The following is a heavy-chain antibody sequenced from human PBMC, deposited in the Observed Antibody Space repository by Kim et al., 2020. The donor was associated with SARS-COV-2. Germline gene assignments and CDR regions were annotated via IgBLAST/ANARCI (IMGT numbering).Heavy chain of an antibody. CDR2: ISSSSSTI. CDR1: GFTFSSYS. V-gene: IGHV3-48*04. CDR3: ARAMFRGQLWLRIDY. D-gene: IGHD5-18*01. J-gene: IGHJ4*02. Sequence: LSLTCAASGFTFSSYSMNWVRQAPGKGLEWVSYISSSSSTIYYADSVKGRFTISRDNAKNSLYLQMNRLRAEDTAVYYCARAMFRGQLWLRIDYWGQGTLVTVSS.